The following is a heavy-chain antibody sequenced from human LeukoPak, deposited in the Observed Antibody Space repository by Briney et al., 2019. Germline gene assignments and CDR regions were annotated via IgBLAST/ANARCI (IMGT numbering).Heavy chain of an antibody. V-gene: IGHV1-46*01. J-gene: IGHJ4*02. Sequence: ASVKVSYKASGYTFTSYYMHWVRQAPGQGLEWMGIINPSGGSTSYAQKFQGRVTMTRDMSTSTVYMELSSLRSEDTAVYYCARDHTPSGYYGDWGQGTLVTVSS. CDR1: GYTFTSYY. CDR3: ARDHTPSGYYGD. D-gene: IGHD3-22*01. CDR2: INPSGGST.